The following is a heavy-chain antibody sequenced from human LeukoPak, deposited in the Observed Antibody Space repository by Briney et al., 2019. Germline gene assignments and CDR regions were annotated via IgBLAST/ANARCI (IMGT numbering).Heavy chain of an antibody. CDR1: GFLFGAYA. CDR2: IRSKTYGGAI. V-gene: IGHV3-49*03. J-gene: IGHJ6*03. Sequence: GRSLRLSCTTSGFLFGAYAMSWFRQAPGKGLEWVGFIRSKTYGGAIEYAASVKGRFTISRDDSKGIAYLQMNSLKTEDTAVYYCARDQLGGDPDDYYYYYMDVWGKGTTVTVSS. D-gene: IGHD4-17*01. CDR3: ARDQLGGDPDDYYYYYMDV.